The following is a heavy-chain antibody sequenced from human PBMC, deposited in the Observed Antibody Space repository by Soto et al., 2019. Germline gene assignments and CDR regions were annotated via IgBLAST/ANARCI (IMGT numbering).Heavy chain of an antibody. V-gene: IGHV4-59*08. CDR3: ARLPNSGINPPFDY. Sequence: SETLSLTCTVSGGSISSYYWSWIRQPPGKGLECIGYIHYSGITIYNPSLKSRVTISLDTSKNQFSLKLTSVTAADTAVYYCARLPNSGINPPFDYWGQGTLVTVSS. CDR1: GGSISSYY. J-gene: IGHJ4*02. CDR2: IHYSGIT. D-gene: IGHD1-26*01.